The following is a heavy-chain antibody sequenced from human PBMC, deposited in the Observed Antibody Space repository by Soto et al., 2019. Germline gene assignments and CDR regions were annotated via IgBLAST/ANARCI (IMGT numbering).Heavy chain of an antibody. CDR2: ISSSDRTI. CDR3: VRGWLGKAAGGDS. J-gene: IGHJ4*02. Sequence: EVQLVESGGGLVQPGGSLRLSCTASGFTFSSSHMNWVRQAPGKGLEWVSDISSSDRTIYYADSVRGRFTISRDNAKDSLYLQVDSLRDEDTAVYYCVRGWLGKAAGGDSWGEGTLVTVS. V-gene: IGHV3-48*02. D-gene: IGHD6-19*01. CDR1: GFTFSSSH.